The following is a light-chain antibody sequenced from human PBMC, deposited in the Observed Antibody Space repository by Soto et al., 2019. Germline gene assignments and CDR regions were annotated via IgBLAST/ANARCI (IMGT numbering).Light chain of an antibody. CDR3: QQYNYWPPIT. Sequence: EIVMTQSPGTLSVSPGETATLSCRASQVLGTNLAWYQQKPGQSPTLLIYGIYIRATGVPVRFTGSGSGTEFTLTITSLQSEDFANYYCQQYNYWPPITLGQGTRLEIK. CDR2: GIY. J-gene: IGKJ5*01. V-gene: IGKV3-15*01. CDR1: QVLGTN.